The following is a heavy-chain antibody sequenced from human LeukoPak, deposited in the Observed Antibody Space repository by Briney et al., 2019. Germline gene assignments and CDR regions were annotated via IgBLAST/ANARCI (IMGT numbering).Heavy chain of an antibody. J-gene: IGHJ4*02. Sequence: SETLSLTCAVYGGSFSGYYWSWIRQPPGKGLERIGEINHSGSTNYNPSLKSRVTISVDTSKNQFSLKLSSVTAADTAVYYCARGPRGVMAVDYWGQGTLVTVSS. D-gene: IGHD3-10*01. CDR3: ARGPRGVMAVDY. CDR2: INHSGST. CDR1: GGSFSGYY. V-gene: IGHV4-34*01.